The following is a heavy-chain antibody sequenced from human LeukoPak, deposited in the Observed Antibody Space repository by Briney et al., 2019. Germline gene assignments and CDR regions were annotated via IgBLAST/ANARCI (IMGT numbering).Heavy chain of an antibody. CDR2: ITAGSSTK. CDR1: GFTFSNFA. D-gene: IGHD4-17*01. V-gene: IGHV3-23*01. CDR3: GRDPNGDYIGAFDFQR. J-gene: IGHJ1*01. Sequence: GGSLRPSCVASGFTFSNFAMVWVRQAPGKGLEWVSAITAGSSTKKYADSVKDRFTISRDNSKDTLYLQMTSLRDEDTAVYYCGRDPNGDYIGAFDFQRWGRGTLVTVSS.